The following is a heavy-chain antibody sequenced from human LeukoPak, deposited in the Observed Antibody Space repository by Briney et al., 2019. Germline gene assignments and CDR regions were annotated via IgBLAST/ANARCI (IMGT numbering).Heavy chain of an antibody. CDR2: ITGSGGST. V-gene: IGHV3-23*01. Sequence: LTGGSLRLSCAASGFTFSSYAMTWVRQAPGKGLEWVSAITGSGGSTYYADSVKGRFTISRDNSKNMLHLQMNSLRAEDTAVYYCAKGNFYYYMDVWGKGTTVTVSS. CDR1: GFTFSSYA. J-gene: IGHJ6*03. CDR3: AKGNFYYYMDV.